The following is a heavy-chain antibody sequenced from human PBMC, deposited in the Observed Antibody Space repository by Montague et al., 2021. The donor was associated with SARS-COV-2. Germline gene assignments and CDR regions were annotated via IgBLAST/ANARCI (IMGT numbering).Heavy chain of an antibody. CDR3: ARVVILVVPTTIPNGAFDP. Sequence: TLSLTCTVSGGSISTIGYYWTWIRQHPGKGLEWIGFIYYSGTTYYNPSLKSRVTMSLDTSANRFSLQLTSVTAADTAIYYCARVVILVVPTTIPNGAFDPWGQGSLVTVSS. CDR2: IYYSGTT. CDR1: GGSISTIGYY. V-gene: IGHV4-31*03. J-gene: IGHJ5*02. D-gene: IGHD3-22*01.